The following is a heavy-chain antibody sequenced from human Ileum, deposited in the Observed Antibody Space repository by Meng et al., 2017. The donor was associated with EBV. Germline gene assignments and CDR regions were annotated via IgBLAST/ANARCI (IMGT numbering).Heavy chain of an antibody. D-gene: IGHD3-22*01. CDR1: GGSISRSDW. CDR2: TSHSGST. V-gene: IGHV4-4*03. Sequence: QLQLQESGPGLVKPPETLSLTCAVSGGSISRSDWWSWVRQPPGKGLEWIGETSHSGSTNYSPSLKSRVTISLDKSKNQLSLKLNSVTAADTAVYYCASSDYYRSDYWGQGTLVTVSS. J-gene: IGHJ4*02. CDR3: ASSDYYRSDY.